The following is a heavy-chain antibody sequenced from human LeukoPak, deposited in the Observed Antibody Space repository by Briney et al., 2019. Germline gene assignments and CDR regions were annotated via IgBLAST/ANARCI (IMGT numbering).Heavy chain of an antibody. V-gene: IGHV3-21*01. CDR1: GFTFSSYS. CDR2: ISSSSSYI. D-gene: IGHD3-22*01. Sequence: TGGSLRLSCAASGFTFSSYSMNWVRQAPGKGLEWVSSISSSSSYIYYADSVKGRFTISRDNAKNSLYLQMNSLRAEDTAVYYCARVTYYYDSSGYYDYYFDYWGQGTLVTVSS. CDR3: ARVTYYYDSSGYYDYYFDY. J-gene: IGHJ4*02.